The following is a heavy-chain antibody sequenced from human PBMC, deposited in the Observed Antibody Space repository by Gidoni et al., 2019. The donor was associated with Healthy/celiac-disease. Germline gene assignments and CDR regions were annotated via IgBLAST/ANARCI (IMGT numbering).Heavy chain of an antibody. D-gene: IGHD5-12*01. CDR2: ISSSSSYI. Sequence: EVQLVESGGGLVKPGGSLRLSCAASGFTFSSYSMNWVRQAPGKGLEWVSSISSSSSYIYYADSVKGRFTISRDNAKNSLYLQMNSLRAEDTAVYYCARVEGYNLGLADYWGQGTLVTVSS. V-gene: IGHV3-21*01. CDR3: ARVEGYNLGLADY. CDR1: GFTFSSYS. J-gene: IGHJ4*02.